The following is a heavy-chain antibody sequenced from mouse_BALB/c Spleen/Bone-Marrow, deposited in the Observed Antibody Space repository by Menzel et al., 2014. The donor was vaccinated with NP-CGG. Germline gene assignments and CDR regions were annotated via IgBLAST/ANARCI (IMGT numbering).Heavy chain of an antibody. CDR1: GYAFSSSW. V-gene: IGHV1-82*01. CDR3: SREGAY. Sequence: VQLQQSGPELVKPGASVKISCKASGYAFSSSWMNWVKQRPGQGLEWIGRIYPGDGDTNYNEKFKSKATLTVDKSSSTAYMQLSSLTSEDSAVYYCSREGAYWGQGTLVTVSA. CDR2: IYPGDGDT. J-gene: IGHJ3*01.